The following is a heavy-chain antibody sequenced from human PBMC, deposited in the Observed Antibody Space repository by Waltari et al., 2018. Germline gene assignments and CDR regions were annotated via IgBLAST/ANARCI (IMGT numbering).Heavy chain of an antibody. J-gene: IGHJ5*01. CDR3: VRVGEVSSNSQYRWFDS. CDR2: IKKDGSEI. D-gene: IGHD2-2*01. V-gene: IGHV3-7*01. Sequence: EVQLVESGGGLVQPGGSLRLSCVVSGFDFSNFWMIWARQAPGKGLEWVANIKKDGSEIHYVDSVKGRFTISRDNAKKSVYLQMNSLRVEDTAVYFCVRVGEVSSNSQYRWFDSWGQGSLVTVSS. CDR1: GFDFSNFW.